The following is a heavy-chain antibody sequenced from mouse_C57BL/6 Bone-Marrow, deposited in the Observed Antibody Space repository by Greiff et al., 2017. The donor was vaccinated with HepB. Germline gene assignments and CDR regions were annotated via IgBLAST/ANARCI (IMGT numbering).Heavy chain of an antibody. CDR2: IYPRSGNT. D-gene: IGHD1-1*01. J-gene: IGHJ3*01. Sequence: VKLMESGAELARPGASVKLSCKASGYTFTSYGISWVKQRTGQGLEWIGEIYPRSGNTYYNEKFKGKATLTADKSSSTAYMELRSLTSEDSAVYFCARRGYGSPWFAYWGQGTLVTVSA. V-gene: IGHV1-81*01. CDR1: GYTFTSYG. CDR3: ARRGYGSPWFAY.